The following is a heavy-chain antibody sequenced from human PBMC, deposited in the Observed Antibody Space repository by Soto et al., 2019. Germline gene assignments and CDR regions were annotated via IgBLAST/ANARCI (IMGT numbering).Heavy chain of an antibody. D-gene: IGHD6-6*01. Sequence: GGSLRLSCAASGFTFSSYSMNWVRQAPGKGLEWVSSISSSSSYIYYADSVKGRFTISRDNAKNSLYLQMNSLRAEDTAVYYCARGGQLVRSRPYYYGMDVWGQGTTVTVAS. CDR1: GFTFSSYS. CDR2: ISSSSSYI. J-gene: IGHJ6*02. CDR3: ARGGQLVRSRPYYYGMDV. V-gene: IGHV3-21*01.